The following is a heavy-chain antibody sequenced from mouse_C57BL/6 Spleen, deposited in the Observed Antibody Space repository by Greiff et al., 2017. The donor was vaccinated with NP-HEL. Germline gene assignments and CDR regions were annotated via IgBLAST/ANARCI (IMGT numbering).Heavy chain of an antibody. V-gene: IGHV1-4*01. J-gene: IGHJ3*01. Sequence: VQLQQSGAELARPGASVKMSCKASGYTFTSYTMHWVKQRPGQGLEWIGYINPSSGYTKYNQKFKDKATLTADKSSSTAYMQRSSLTSEDSAVYYCARDWDVGFAYWGQGTLVTVSA. CDR3: ARDWDVGFAY. D-gene: IGHD4-1*01. CDR2: INPSSGYT. CDR1: GYTFTSYT.